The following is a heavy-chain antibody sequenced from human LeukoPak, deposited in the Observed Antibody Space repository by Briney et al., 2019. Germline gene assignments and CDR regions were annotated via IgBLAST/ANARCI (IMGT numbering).Heavy chain of an antibody. D-gene: IGHD5-18*01. J-gene: IGHJ4*02. CDR2: IWYDGSNK. V-gene: IGHV3-33*01. CDR3: ARGLGYSYGYGIDY. CDR1: GFPFSSYG. Sequence: GGSLRLSCAASGFPFSSYGMHWVRQAPGKGLEWVAIIWYDGSNKYHADSVKGRFTISRDNSKNTLYLQMNSLRAEDTALYYCARGLGYSYGYGIDYWGQGTLVTVS.